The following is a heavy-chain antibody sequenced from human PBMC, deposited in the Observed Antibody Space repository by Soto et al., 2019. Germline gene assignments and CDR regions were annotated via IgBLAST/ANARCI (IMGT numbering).Heavy chain of an antibody. Sequence: PSGTLSLTCPVSGCSISSSNYFWGWSRPPPGKGLEGIGEIYHSGSTNYNPSLKSRVTISVDTSKDQFSLELSSVTAADTAMYYCARVNQLAPKRNAFDIWGQGTMVTVSS. V-gene: IGHV4-39*07. CDR3: ARVNQLAPKRNAFDI. CDR1: GCSISSSNYF. J-gene: IGHJ3*02. CDR2: IYHSGST. D-gene: IGHD1-1*01.